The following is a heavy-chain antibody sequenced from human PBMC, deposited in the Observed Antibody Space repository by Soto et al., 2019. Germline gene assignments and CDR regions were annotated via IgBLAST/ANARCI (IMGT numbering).Heavy chain of an antibody. J-gene: IGHJ4*02. V-gene: IGHV3-7*01. CDR1: GFTFSRYW. Sequence: PGGSLRLSCAASGFTFSRYWMTRVRQAPGKGLQWVGKIKKDGSEKYYVDSVKGRFTISRENAENSVHLQMDSLSVEDTAVYYCAREGDYVWGSYLDYWGQGILVTVSS. D-gene: IGHD3-16*02. CDR3: AREGDYVWGSYLDY. CDR2: IKKDGSEK.